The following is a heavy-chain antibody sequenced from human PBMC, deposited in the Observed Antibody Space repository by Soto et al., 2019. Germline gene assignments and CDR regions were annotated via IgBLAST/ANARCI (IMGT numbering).Heavy chain of an antibody. CDR1: GGPMGSGDYH. D-gene: IGHD2-8*02. CDR3: TRYFTGARQPYCSHHYALDV. Sequence: SETLSLTCDVSGGPMGSGDYHWTWIRQPPGKGLEWVGSIYHTGYTNYNPSLSSRLTISLDTSKNQFSLNLRSVTAADTAVYFCTRYFTGARQPYCSHHYALDVWGQGTAVT. J-gene: IGHJ6*02. CDR2: IYHTGYT. V-gene: IGHV4-30-4*01.